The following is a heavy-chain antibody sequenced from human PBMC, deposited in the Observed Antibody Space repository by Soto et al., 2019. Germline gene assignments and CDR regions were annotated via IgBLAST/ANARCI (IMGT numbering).Heavy chain of an antibody. Sequence: QLQLQESGSGLVKPSQTLSLTCAVSGGSISSGGYSWSWIRQPPGKGLEWIGYIYHSGSTYYNPSVKSLVTVSVDRSRDRCSLKVSSVTAADTAVYYCASFAYGGNNGSDFWGQGTLVTVSS. V-gene: IGHV4-30-2*01. J-gene: IGHJ4*02. CDR3: ASFAYGGNNGSDF. CDR1: GGSISSGGYS. D-gene: IGHD4-17*01. CDR2: IYHSGST.